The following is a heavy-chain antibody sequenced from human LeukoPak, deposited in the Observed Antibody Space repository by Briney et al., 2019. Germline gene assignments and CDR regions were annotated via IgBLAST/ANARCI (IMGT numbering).Heavy chain of an antibody. CDR3: ARRSVAGPFDY. CDR2: IYYSGST. J-gene: IGHJ4*02. V-gene: IGHV4-39*01. Sequence: PSETLSLTCTVSGGSISSSSYYWGWIRQPPGKGREWIGSIYYSGSTYYNPSLKSRVTISVDTSKNQFSLKLSSVTAADTAVYYCARRSVAGPFDYWGQGTLVTVSS. D-gene: IGHD6-19*01. CDR1: GGSISSSSYY.